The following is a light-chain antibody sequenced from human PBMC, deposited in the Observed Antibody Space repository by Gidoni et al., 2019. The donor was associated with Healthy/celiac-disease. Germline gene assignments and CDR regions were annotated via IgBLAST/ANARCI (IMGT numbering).Light chain of an antibody. J-gene: IGKJ4*01. CDR3: QQGYSTPPT. CDR2: AAS. V-gene: IGKV1-39*01. CDR1: QSISSY. Sequence: DIQMTQSPSSLSASVGDRVTITCRASQSISSYFNWYQQKPGKAPKLLIYAASSLQSGVPSRFSGSGSGTDFTLTISSLQPEAFATYYCQQGYSTPPTFGGGTKVEIK.